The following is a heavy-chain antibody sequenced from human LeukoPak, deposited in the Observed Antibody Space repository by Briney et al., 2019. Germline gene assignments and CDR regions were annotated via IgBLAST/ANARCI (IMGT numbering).Heavy chain of an antibody. CDR1: GGSISGNSYY. Sequence: PSETLSLTCNVSGGSISGNSYYWAWIRHSPGQGLDWIGSFYYNGNTYYNPSHKSRVTISVHTSKTQFSLNRSSVTAADTAVYCWARHDSLLGRLFVYWGHGTLVAVSS. J-gene: IGHJ4*01. V-gene: IGHV4-39*01. CDR3: ARHDSLLGRLFVY. D-gene: IGHD2-21*01. CDR2: FYYNGNT.